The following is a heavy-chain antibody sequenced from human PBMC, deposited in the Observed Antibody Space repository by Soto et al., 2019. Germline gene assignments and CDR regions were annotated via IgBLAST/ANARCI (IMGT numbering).Heavy chain of an antibody. J-gene: IGHJ4*02. Sequence: GGSLRLSCAASGFTFSTYWMDWVRQTPGKGLEWVANINQDGSKKNYVDSVEGRFTISRDNAKNSLYLQMSSLTAEDSALYYCSRSLNSWGQGTLVTVSS. V-gene: IGHV3-7*01. CDR1: GFTFSTYW. CDR3: SRSLNS. CDR2: INQDGSKK.